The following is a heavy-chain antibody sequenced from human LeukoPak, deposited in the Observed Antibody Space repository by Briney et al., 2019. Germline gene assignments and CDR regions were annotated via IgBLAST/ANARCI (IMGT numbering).Heavy chain of an antibody. CDR1: GYCFTSYW. J-gene: IGHJ4*02. Sequence: GESLKISCKGSGYCFTSYWIGWVRQMPGKGLEWMGIIYPGDSDTRYSPSFQGQVTISADKSISTAYLQWSSLKASDTAMYYCARPRSQLLSEFFYWGQGTLVTVSS. CDR2: IYPGDSDT. V-gene: IGHV5-51*01. D-gene: IGHD2-2*01. CDR3: ARPRSQLLSEFFY.